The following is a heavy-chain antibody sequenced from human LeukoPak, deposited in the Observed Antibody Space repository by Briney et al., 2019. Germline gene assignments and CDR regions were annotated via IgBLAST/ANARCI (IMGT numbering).Heavy chain of an antibody. CDR1: GGSFSGYY. Sequence: SETLSLTCAVYGGSFSGYYWSWIRQPPGKGLEWIGSIYYSGSTYYNPSLKSRVTISVDTSKNQFSLKLSSVTAADTAVYYCASHIAARVRGIWGQGTMVTVSS. CDR3: ASHIAARVRGI. V-gene: IGHV4-34*01. J-gene: IGHJ3*02. CDR2: IYYSGST. D-gene: IGHD6-13*01.